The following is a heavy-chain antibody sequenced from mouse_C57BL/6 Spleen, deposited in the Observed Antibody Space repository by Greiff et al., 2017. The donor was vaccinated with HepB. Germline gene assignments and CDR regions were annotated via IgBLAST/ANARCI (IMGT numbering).Heavy chain of an antibody. CDR1: GFTFTDYY. CDR3: ARVEGYGNFYAMDY. Sequence: EVQRVESGGGLVQPGGSLSLSCAASGFTFTDYYMSWVRQPPGKALEWLGFIRNKANGYTTEYSASVKGRFTISRDNSQSILYLQMNALRAEDSATYYCARVEGYGNFYAMDYWGQGTSVTVSS. J-gene: IGHJ4*01. D-gene: IGHD2-10*02. V-gene: IGHV7-3*01. CDR2: IRNKANGYTT.